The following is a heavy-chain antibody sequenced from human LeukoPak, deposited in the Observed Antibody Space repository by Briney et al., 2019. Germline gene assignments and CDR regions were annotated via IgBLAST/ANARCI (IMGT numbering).Heavy chain of an antibody. J-gene: IGHJ4*02. CDR3: ARGEQWIQLWLRESKKFDY. CDR2: ISGSGGST. D-gene: IGHD5-18*01. CDR1: GFTFSSYA. Sequence: GGSLRLSCAASGFTFSSYAMSWVRQAPGKGLEWVSAISGSGGSTYYADSVKGRFTISRDNSKNTLYLQMNSLGAEDTAVYYCARGEQWIQLWLRESKKFDYWGQGTLVTVSS. V-gene: IGHV3-23*01.